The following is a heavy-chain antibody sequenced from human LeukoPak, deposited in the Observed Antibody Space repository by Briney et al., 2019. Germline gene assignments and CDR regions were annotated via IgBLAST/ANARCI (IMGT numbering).Heavy chain of an antibody. D-gene: IGHD1-1*01. V-gene: IGHV3-74*01. CDR1: GFTFSSYS. CDR2: ITSDGKNT. CDR3: AKDWHYKLDM. J-gene: IGHJ4*02. Sequence: PGGSLRLSCAASGFTFSSYSMNWVRQAPGKGLVWVSRITSDGKNTVYADSVKGRFTISRDNARNTVYLQMTSLRAEDSAVYFCAKDWHYKLDMWGQGALVTVSS.